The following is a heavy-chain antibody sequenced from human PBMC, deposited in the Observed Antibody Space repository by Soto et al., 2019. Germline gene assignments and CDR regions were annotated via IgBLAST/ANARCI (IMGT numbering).Heavy chain of an antibody. J-gene: IGHJ5*02. CDR2: ISWLSSPE. V-gene: IGHV3-48*02. Sequence: EVQLVESGGGLVQPGGSLRLSCAASGFSFSSYNMNWIRQAPGKGLEWVSYISWLSSPEFYADSVRGRFTISRDNAKNSLYLNIHSLRDEDTAVYYCARNREYGSSYDLWGQGTLVIVSS. CDR1: GFSFSSYN. D-gene: IGHD6-6*01. CDR3: ARNREYGSSYDL.